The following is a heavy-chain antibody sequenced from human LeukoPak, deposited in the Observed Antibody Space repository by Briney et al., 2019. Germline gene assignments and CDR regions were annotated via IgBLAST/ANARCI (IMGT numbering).Heavy chain of an antibody. D-gene: IGHD3-3*01. J-gene: IGHJ2*01. CDR1: GGSISSYY. V-gene: IGHV4-59*01. Sequence: SETLSLTCAVAGGSISSYYWSWIRQPPGKGLEWIGYIYYSGSTNYNPSLESRVTISVDTSKNQFSLKLSSVPAADTAVYYCARSGVGTNPNSYWYFDLWGRGTLVTVSS. CDR3: ARSGVGTNPNSYWYFDL. CDR2: IYYSGST.